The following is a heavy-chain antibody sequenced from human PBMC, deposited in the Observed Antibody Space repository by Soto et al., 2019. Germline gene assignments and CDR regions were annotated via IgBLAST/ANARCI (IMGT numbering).Heavy chain of an antibody. CDR3: AKVSSDSYSSRWYFQD. J-gene: IGHJ1*01. CDR2: ISVRGGST. Sequence: GGSLRLSCAASVFTFSSYAMSWVRQAPGKGLEWVSAISVRGGSTYYADSVKGRFTISRVNSKNTLYLQMNSLRAEDTVVYYCAKVSSDSYSSRWYFQDSGQRTLV. V-gene: IGHV3-23*01. CDR1: VFTFSSYA. D-gene: IGHD6-19*01.